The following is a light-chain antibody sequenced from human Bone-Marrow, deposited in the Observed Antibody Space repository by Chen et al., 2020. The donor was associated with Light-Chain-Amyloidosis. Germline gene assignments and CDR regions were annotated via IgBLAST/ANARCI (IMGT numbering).Light chain of an antibody. J-gene: IGKJ4*01. V-gene: IGKV3-20*01. CDR3: QQYGTSPLT. CDR1: QTISSHY. CDR2: GST. Sequence: EIVLTQSLGTLSLSPGEGANLACRASQTISSHYLTWYQQKFGQAPRLLISGSTSRATGIPDRFNGSGSGTDLTLTINRLEPEDFAMYYCQQYGTSPLTFGGGTKVEIK.